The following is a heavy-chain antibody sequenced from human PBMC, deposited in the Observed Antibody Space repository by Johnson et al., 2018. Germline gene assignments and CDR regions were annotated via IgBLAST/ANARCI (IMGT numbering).Heavy chain of an antibody. V-gene: IGHV3-23*04. J-gene: IGHJ3*02. D-gene: IGHD3-10*01. Sequence: VQLVESGGGLVQPGGSLRLSCAASRFTFSSYAISWVRQAPGKGLEWVSTISGSGGNTYYADSVKGRFTISRDNSKNTLYLQMNSLRAEDTAVYYCASGSQAAFDIWGQGTMVSVSS. CDR1: RFTFSSYA. CDR3: ASGSQAAFDI. CDR2: ISGSGGNT.